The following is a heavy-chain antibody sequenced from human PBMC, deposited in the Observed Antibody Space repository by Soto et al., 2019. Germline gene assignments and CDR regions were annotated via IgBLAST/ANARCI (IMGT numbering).Heavy chain of an antibody. J-gene: IGHJ6*02. CDR3: ARLYGYCIRNSCHGHYAMDV. CDR2: IYSSGST. D-gene: IGHD2-2*01. V-gene: IGHV4-39*01. CDR1: SYSVSSSSFT. Sequence: ASETLSLTWTVSSYSVSSSSFTWGWIRPPPGKGPEWIGSIYSSGSTYYNPSLNSRVTVSVDTSKNQFSLKVTSVTAADTAVYYCARLYGYCIRNSCHGHYAMDVWGQGTTVTVSS.